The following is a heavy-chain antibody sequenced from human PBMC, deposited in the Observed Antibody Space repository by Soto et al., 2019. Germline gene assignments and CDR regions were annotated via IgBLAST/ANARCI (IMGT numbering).Heavy chain of an antibody. CDR1: GGSISSGDYY. CDR2: IYYSGST. D-gene: IGHD3-3*01. V-gene: IGHV4-30-4*01. Sequence: QVQLQESGPGLVKPSQTLSLTCTVSGGSISSGDYYWSWIRQPPGKGLEWIGYIYYSGSTYYNPSLKIRVTISVDTSKNQFSLKLSSVTAADTAVYYCARGNDFWSGYFACWFDPWGQGTLVTVSS. J-gene: IGHJ5*02. CDR3: ARGNDFWSGYFACWFDP.